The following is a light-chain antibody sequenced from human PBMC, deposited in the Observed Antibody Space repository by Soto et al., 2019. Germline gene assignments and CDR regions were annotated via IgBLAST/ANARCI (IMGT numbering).Light chain of an antibody. CDR3: QQRSDWPPLT. J-gene: IGKJ4*01. Sequence: EIVLTQSPATLSLSPGERATLSCRASQSVSSYLVWYQQKPGQAPRLLIYDASNRAPGIPARFSGSGSGTDFTLTISSLEHEDFAVDYCQQRSDWPPLTFGGGTKVEIK. CDR1: QSVSSY. CDR2: DAS. V-gene: IGKV3-11*01.